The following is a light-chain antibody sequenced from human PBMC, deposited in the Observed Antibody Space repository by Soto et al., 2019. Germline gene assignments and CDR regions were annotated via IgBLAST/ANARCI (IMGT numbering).Light chain of an antibody. CDR3: QQYDITPPNT. CDR1: QSISSS. J-gene: IGKJ4*01. V-gene: IGKV3-15*01. CDR2: AAS. Sequence: GMRQSPATLSVSTGDTATLSCRASQSISSSLAWYQQKPGQPPRLLIYAASTRATGVPARFSGSGSETDFTLTISGLEPKDFALYYCQQYDITPPNTFGGGTKVDIK.